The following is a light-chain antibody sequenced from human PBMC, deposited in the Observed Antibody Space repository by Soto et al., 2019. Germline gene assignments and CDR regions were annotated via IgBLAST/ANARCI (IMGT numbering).Light chain of an antibody. V-gene: IGLV1-47*01. CDR2: RNN. CDR3: AAWDDSLSGPRYV. J-gene: IGLJ1*01. Sequence: QSVLTQPPSASGTPGQRGTISCSGSSSNIGSNYVYWYQQLPGTAPKLLIYRNNQRPSGVPDRFSGSKSGTSASLAISGLRSEDEADYYCAAWDDSLSGPRYVFGTGTKLTVL. CDR1: SSNIGSNY.